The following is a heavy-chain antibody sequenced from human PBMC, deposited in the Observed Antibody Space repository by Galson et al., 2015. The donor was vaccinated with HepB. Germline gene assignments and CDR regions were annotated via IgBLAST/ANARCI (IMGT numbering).Heavy chain of an antibody. Sequence: SVKVSCKASGHTFTGYHMHWVRQAPGQGLEWMGWINPHSGGTKYSQNFQGRVTMTRDTSINTAYMELSRLRSDDTAVYYCSTGNWGVLEYWGQGTLVTVSS. V-gene: IGHV1-2*02. D-gene: IGHD7-27*01. CDR2: INPHSGGT. CDR1: GHTFTGYH. J-gene: IGHJ4*02. CDR3: STGNWGVLEY.